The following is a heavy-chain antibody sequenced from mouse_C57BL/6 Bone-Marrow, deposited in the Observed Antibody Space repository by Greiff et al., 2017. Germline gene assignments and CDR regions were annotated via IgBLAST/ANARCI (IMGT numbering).Heavy chain of an antibody. CDR3: ARRGPEGFAY. V-gene: IGHV5-15*04. J-gene: IGHJ3*01. CDR1: GFTFSDYG. CDR2: ISNLAYSI. Sequence: EVNVVESGGGLVQPGGSLKLSCAASGFTFSDYGMAWVRQAPRKGPEWVAFISNLAYSIYSADTVTGRFTISRENAKNTLYLEMSSLRSEDTAMYYCARRGPEGFAYWGQGTLVTVSA.